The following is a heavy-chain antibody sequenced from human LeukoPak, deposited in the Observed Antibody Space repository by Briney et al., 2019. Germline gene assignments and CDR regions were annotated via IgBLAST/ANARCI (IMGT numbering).Heavy chain of an antibody. Sequence: GGSLRLSCAASEFSVGSNYMTWVRQAPGKGLEWVSVIYSGGSTYYADSVKGRFTISRDNSKNTLYLQMNSLRAEDTAVYYCARDHLGIDYWGQGTLVTVSS. J-gene: IGHJ4*02. V-gene: IGHV3-53*01. CDR2: IYSGGST. D-gene: IGHD7-27*01. CDR3: ARDHLGIDY. CDR1: EFSVGSNY.